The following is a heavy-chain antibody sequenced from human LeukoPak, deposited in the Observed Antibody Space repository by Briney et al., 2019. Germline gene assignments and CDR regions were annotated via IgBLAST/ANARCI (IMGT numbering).Heavy chain of an antibody. CDR3: ARGPWSSFDS. Sequence: SETLSLTCTVSGGSISSSSYYWGWIRQPPGKGLEWIGSIYYSGSTYYNPSLKSRVTISVDTSKSQFSLRLSSVTAADTAVYYCARGPWSSFDSWGQGTLVTVSS. D-gene: IGHD1-26*01. V-gene: IGHV4-39*07. CDR1: GGSISSSSYY. CDR2: IYYSGST. J-gene: IGHJ4*02.